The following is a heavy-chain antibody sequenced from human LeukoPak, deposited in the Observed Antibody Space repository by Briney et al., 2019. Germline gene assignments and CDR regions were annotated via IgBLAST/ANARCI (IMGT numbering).Heavy chain of an antibody. CDR1: GASISSFTYY. CDR2: IYYNGST. D-gene: IGHD3-3*01. CDR3: ARRVRFWSGYYSTPYYYYYMDV. Sequence: PSETLSLTCSVSGASISSFTYYWGWIRQPSVSGLEWIGIIYYNGSTYSSPSLKGRVTMSVDTSKNQISLTLSSVTAADTAVYYCARRVRFWSGYYSTPYYYYYMDVWGKGTTVTVSS. V-gene: IGHV4-39*01. J-gene: IGHJ6*03.